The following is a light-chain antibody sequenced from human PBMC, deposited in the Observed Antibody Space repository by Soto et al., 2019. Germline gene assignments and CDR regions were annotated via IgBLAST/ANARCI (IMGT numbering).Light chain of an antibody. CDR1: QSVSSN. J-gene: IGKJ5*01. CDR2: GAS. Sequence: EIVMTQSPATLSVSPGERATLSCRASQSVSSNLAWYQQKPGQAPRLLIYGASTRATGIPARFSGSGSGTEFTITVSSLQSEDFAVYYCQQYNSWPPITFGQGTRLEIK. CDR3: QQYNSWPPIT. V-gene: IGKV3-15*01.